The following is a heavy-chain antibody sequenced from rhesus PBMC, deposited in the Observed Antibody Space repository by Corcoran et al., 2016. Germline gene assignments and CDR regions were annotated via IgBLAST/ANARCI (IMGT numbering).Heavy chain of an antibody. CDR2: ISGNSRNS. Sequence: QVQLQESGPGLVKSSETLFLTCAVSGDSFSRVWWSWIRQLPGKGLEWIGEISGNSRNSNYPPSRKSRITISRDASKRQLSLKLTSVTAADTAVYYCVRNDDTTPPKVRSLDVWGRGLLVTVAS. CDR3: VRNDDTTPPKVRSLDV. CDR1: GDSFSRVW. J-gene: IGHJ5-2*02. D-gene: IGHD1-32*01. V-gene: IGHV4-80*01.